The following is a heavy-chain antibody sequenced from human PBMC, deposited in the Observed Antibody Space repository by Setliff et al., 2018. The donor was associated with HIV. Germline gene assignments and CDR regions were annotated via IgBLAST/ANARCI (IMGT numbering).Heavy chain of an antibody. Sequence: SETLSLTCTVSGGSIGSSSYYWGWIRQPPGKGLEWIGNIYYSGSTYYNPSLKSRVAISIDTSMNQFSLKLSSVLAADTNVYYCARGGGAVAGPFDYWGQGALVTVSS. D-gene: IGHD6-19*01. J-gene: IGHJ4*02. CDR2: IYYSGST. CDR3: ARGGGAVAGPFDY. CDR1: GGSIGSSSYY. V-gene: IGHV4-39*01.